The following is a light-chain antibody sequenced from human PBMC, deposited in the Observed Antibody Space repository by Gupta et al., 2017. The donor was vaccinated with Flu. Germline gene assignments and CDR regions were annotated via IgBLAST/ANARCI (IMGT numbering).Light chain of an antibody. V-gene: IGLV2-23*02. Sequence: ITISCTGTSSDVGSYNLVSWYQQLPGTAPKLIIYEVNKRPSGVSNRFSGSKSGNTASLTISGLQAEDEADYSCCSYAGSSSVVFGRGTKLTVL. J-gene: IGLJ2*01. CDR2: EVN. CDR1: SSDVGSYNL. CDR3: CSYAGSSSVV.